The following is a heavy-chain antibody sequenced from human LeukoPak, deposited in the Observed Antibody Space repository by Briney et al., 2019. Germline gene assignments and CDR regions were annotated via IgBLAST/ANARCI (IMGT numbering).Heavy chain of an antibody. V-gene: IGHV4-61*02. Sequence: SQTLSRTCSVSGGSISSGSYYWSWIRQPAGKGREWIGRIYTSGSTNYNPSLKSRVTISVDTSKNQFSLKLSSVTAADTAVYYCARTVKRYYYYYYMDVWGKGTTVTVSS. J-gene: IGHJ6*03. CDR1: GGSISSGSYY. CDR3: ARTVKRYYYYYYMDV. CDR2: IYTSGST. D-gene: IGHD1-1*01.